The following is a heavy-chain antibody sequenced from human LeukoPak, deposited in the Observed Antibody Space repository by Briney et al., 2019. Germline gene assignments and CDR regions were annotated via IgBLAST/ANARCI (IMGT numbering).Heavy chain of an antibody. D-gene: IGHD3-10*01. CDR3: ARDGSGSGRSFDC. CDR1: GGSFSGYY. CDR2: INHSGST. Sequence: SETLSLTCAVYGGSFSGYYWSWIRQPPGKGLEWIGEINHSGSTNYNPSLKSRVTISVDTSKNQFSLKLTSVTAADTAVYYCARDGSGSGRSFDCWGQGTLVTVSS. J-gene: IGHJ4*02. V-gene: IGHV4-34*01.